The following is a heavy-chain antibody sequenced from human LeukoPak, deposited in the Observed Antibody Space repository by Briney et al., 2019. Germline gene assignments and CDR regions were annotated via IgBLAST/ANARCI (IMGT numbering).Heavy chain of an antibody. J-gene: IGHJ4*02. CDR1: GFTFSTYT. Sequence: GGSLRLSRAAWGFTFSTYTMIWVRQAPGKGVEWVSSLTRAVNFISSPDSLRGPFTVSRDNAKNSLYLQMNRLRAEDTAMYYCARDLWDHWGQGTLVTVSS. V-gene: IGHV3-21*01. CDR3: ARDLWDH. CDR2: LTRAVNFI.